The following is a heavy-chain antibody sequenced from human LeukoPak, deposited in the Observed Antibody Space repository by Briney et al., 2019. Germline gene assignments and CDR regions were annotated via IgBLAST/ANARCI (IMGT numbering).Heavy chain of an antibody. CDR3: AGLSSGTYYSAFGI. V-gene: IGHV3-66*02. CDR1: GFTVSSNY. Sequence: PGESLRLSCAASGFTVSSNYMSWVRQPPGRVLEWVSVIYSVGSTYYADSVKGRSTISRDNSKNTLSLQMNSLRTDDTAVYYCAGLSSGTYYSAFGIWGQGTMVTVSS. D-gene: IGHD1-26*01. J-gene: IGHJ3*02. CDR2: IYSVGST.